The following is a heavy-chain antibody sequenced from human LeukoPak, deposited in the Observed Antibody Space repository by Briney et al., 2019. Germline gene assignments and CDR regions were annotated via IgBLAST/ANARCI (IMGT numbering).Heavy chain of an antibody. D-gene: IGHD6-6*01. CDR3: ATIAGSSLF. V-gene: IGHV4-59*08. CDR2: IYYSGST. J-gene: IGHJ4*02. CDR1: GGSMNAYY. Sequence: SETLSLACTVSGGSMNAYYLNWFRQPPGKGLEWIGYIYYSGSTNYNPSLKSRLTISVDTSNNQFSLKLSSVTAADTAVYYCATIAGSSLFWGQGTLVTVSS.